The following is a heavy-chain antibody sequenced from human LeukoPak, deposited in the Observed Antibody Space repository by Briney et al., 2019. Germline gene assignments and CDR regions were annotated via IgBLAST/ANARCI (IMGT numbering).Heavy chain of an antibody. CDR1: GFTFSSYG. CDR3: ARERGGSKLTGLYGRDYYYMDV. CDR2: ISYDGSNK. J-gene: IGHJ6*03. D-gene: IGHD6-19*01. V-gene: IGHV3-30*03. Sequence: GRSLRLSCAASGFTFSSYGMHWVRQAPGKGLEWVAVISYDGSNKYYADSVKGRFTTSRDNSKNTLYLQMNSLRAEDTAVYFCARERGGSKLTGLYGRDYYYMDVWGKGTTVTVSS.